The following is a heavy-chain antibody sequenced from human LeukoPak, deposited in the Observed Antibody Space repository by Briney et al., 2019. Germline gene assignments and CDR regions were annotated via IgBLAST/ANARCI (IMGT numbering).Heavy chain of an antibody. CDR3: ARHYMTTVAWLDY. D-gene: IGHD4-23*01. CDR2: IYYSGST. J-gene: IGHJ4*02. Sequence: KPSEILSLTCTVSGGSISSSSYYWGWIRQPPGKGLEWIGSIYYSGSTYYNPSLKSRVTISVDTSKNQFSLKLSSVTAADTAVYYCARHYMTTVAWLDYWGQGTLVTVSS. V-gene: IGHV4-39*01. CDR1: GGSISSSSYY.